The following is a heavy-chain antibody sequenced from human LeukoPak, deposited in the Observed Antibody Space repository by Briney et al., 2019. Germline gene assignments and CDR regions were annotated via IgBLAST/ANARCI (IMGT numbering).Heavy chain of an antibody. D-gene: IGHD3-22*01. CDR2: ISYDGSNK. CDR3: AKDDGYYDSSGYPDY. Sequence: PGGSLRLSCAASGFTFSSYGMHWVRQAPGKGLGWVAVISYDGSNKYYADSVKGRFTISRDNSKNTLYLQMNSLRAEDTAVYYCAKDDGYYDSSGYPDYWGQGTLVTVSS. CDR1: GFTFSSYG. V-gene: IGHV3-30*18. J-gene: IGHJ4*02.